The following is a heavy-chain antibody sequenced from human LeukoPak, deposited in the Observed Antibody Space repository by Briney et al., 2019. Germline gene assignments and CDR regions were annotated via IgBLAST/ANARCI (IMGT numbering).Heavy chain of an antibody. CDR3: ARTAGYSSSWADY. J-gene: IGHJ4*02. CDR1: GGSISSSNW. Sequence: KVSETLSLTCAVSGGSISSSNWWSWVRQPPGTGLEWIGEIYHSGSTNYNPSLKSRVTISVDKSKNQFSLKLSSVTAADTAVYYCARTAGYSSSWADYGGQGTLVTVS. D-gene: IGHD6-13*01. CDR2: IYHSGST. V-gene: IGHV4-4*02.